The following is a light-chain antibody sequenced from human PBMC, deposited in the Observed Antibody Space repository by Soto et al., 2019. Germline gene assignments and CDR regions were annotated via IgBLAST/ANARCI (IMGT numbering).Light chain of an antibody. J-gene: IGKJ1*01. CDR2: GAS. Sequence: EIVLTQSPATLSLSPGERVTLSCRASQRVSSYLAWYQQKPGQAHRXLIYGASTRATDIPARFSGSGSGTEGTITISSLQSEDGAVYDGQQYNNWPRTFGQGTKVDI. CDR3: QQYNNWPRT. CDR1: QRVSSY. V-gene: IGKV3-15*01.